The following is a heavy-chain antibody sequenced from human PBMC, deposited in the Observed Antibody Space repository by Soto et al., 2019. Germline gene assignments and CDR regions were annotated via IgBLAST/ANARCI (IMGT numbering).Heavy chain of an antibody. Sequence: GSLRLSCAASGVTFSDSSMNWVRQAPGKGLEWISYISRSSSYTNYADSVKGRFTISRDNAKNSLYLQMNSLRAEDTAVYYCARESLLVDTAMAPFDYWGQGTLVTVSS. CDR2: ISRSSSYT. V-gene: IGHV3-11*05. CDR3: ARESLLVDTAMAPFDY. CDR1: GVTFSDSS. J-gene: IGHJ4*02. D-gene: IGHD5-18*01.